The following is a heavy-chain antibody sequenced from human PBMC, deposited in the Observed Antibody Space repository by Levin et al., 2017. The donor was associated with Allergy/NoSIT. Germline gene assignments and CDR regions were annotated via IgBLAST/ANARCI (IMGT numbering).Heavy chain of an antibody. D-gene: IGHD6-6*01. V-gene: IGHV4-34*01. CDR3: ARVRKQLVYYYYYYMDV. CDR2: INHSGST. Sequence: SETLSLTCAVYGGSFSGYYWSWIRQPPGKGLEWIGEINHSGSTNYNPSLKSRVTISVDTSKNQFSLKLSSVTAADTAVYYCARVRKQLVYYYYYYMDVWGKGTTVTVSS. CDR1: GGSFSGYY. J-gene: IGHJ6*03.